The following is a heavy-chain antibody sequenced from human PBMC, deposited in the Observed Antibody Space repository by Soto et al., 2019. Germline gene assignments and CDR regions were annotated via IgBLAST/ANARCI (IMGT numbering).Heavy chain of an antibody. CDR3: ARDYVMGV. Sequence: EVQLVESGGGLVKPGGSLRLSCAASGFTFSGDAMNWVRQSPGKGLEWVSSISTTSTYIYYADSVKGRFTISRDNANNSLHLQMNDLRAEDTAVYYCARDYVMGVWGQGTTVTVSS. D-gene: IGHD3-10*02. CDR1: GFTFSGDA. J-gene: IGHJ6*02. CDR2: ISTTSTYI. V-gene: IGHV3-21*01.